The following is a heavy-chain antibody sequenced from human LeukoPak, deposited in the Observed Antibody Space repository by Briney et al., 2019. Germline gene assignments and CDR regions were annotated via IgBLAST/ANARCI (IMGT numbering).Heavy chain of an antibody. V-gene: IGHV1-69*04. D-gene: IGHD2-2*01. CDR3: ARGLMFCSSTSCYELSYYGMDV. J-gene: IGHJ6*02. CDR1: GGTFSSYA. CDR2: IIPILGIA. Sequence: SVKVSCKASGGTFSSYAISWVRQAPGQGLEWMGRIIPILGIANYAQKFQGRVTITADKSTSTAYMELSSQRSEDTAVYYCARGLMFCSSTSCYELSYYGMDVWGQGTTVTVSS.